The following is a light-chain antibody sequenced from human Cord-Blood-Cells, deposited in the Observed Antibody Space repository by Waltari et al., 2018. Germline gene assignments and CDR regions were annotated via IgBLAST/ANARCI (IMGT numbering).Light chain of an antibody. CDR1: QGISSY. V-gene: IGKV1-8*01. J-gene: IGKJ3*01. CDR2: AAS. Sequence: AIRMTQAPSSFSASTGDRVTITCRASQGISSYLAWYQQKPVKAPKLLIYAASTLQSGVPSRFSGSGSGTDFTLTIRCLQSEDFATYYCQQYYSYPFTFGPGTKVDIK. CDR3: QQYYSYPFT.